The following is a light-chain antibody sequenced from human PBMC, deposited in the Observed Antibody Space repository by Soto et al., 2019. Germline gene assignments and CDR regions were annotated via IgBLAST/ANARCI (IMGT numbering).Light chain of an antibody. CDR3: QQRSNWPSIT. V-gene: IGKV3-15*01. CDR2: GAS. J-gene: IGKJ5*01. Sequence: MSQSPATVSVTPEERATLSCRASQSVSSNLAWYQQKPGQAPRLLIYGASTRATGVPARFSGSGSGTEFTLTISSLQSEDSAVYHCQQRSNWPSITFGQGTRLEIK. CDR1: QSVSSN.